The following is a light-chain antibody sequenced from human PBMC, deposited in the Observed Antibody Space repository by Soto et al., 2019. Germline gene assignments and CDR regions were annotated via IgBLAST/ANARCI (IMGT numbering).Light chain of an antibody. CDR2: KAS. CDR1: QSISNW. CDR3: QRYNSS. Sequence: DIQMTQSPSTLSASVGDRVTITCRASQSISNWLAWYQQKPGKAPKLLIYKASSLESGVPSRFSGSGSGTEFTLTISSLQPDDFATYYCQRYNSSFGQGTKVEIK. J-gene: IGKJ1*01. V-gene: IGKV1-5*03.